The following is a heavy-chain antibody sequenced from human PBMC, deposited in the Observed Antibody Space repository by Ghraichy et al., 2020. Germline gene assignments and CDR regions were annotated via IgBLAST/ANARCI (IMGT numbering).Heavy chain of an antibody. D-gene: IGHD3-9*01. CDR2: ISGSGGST. V-gene: IGHV3-23*01. CDR3: AKVRRDDILTGYADFDY. CDR1: GFPIGNYG. J-gene: IGHJ4*02. Sequence: GGSLRLSRAVSGFPIGNYGMSWVRQAPGKGLEWVSGISGSGGSTYYADSVKGRFTISRDNSKNTLYLQMNSLRAEDTAVYYCAKVRRDDILTGYADFDYWGQGILVTVSS.